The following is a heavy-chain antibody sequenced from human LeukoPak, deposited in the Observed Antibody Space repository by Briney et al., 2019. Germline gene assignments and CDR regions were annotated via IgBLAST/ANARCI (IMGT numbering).Heavy chain of an antibody. J-gene: IGHJ4*02. V-gene: IGHV4-39*01. CDR2: IYYSGNT. Sequence: SETLSLTCTVSGVSISSSNSYWGWIRQPPGKGLEWIGSIYYSGNTYYNASLKSQVSISIGTSKNQFSLRLTSVTAADTAVYYCAKSGIAVAGLGYYFDYWGQGTLVTVSS. CDR1: GVSISSSNSY. D-gene: IGHD6-19*01. CDR3: AKSGIAVAGLGYYFDY.